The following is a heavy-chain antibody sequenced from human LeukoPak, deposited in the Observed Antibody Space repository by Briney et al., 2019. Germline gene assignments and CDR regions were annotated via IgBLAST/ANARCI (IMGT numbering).Heavy chain of an antibody. J-gene: IGHJ3*02. CDR1: RFTFSSYA. Sequence: GGSLRLSCAASRFTFSSYAVSWVRQAPGKGLEWVSVISNSGGSTYYVDSVKGRFTISRDNSKNTVHLQMNSLRAEDTAVYYCAKDNGGNSYDAFDIWGQGTMVTVSS. CDR3: AKDNGGNSYDAFDI. CDR2: ISNSGGST. D-gene: IGHD4-23*01. V-gene: IGHV3-23*01.